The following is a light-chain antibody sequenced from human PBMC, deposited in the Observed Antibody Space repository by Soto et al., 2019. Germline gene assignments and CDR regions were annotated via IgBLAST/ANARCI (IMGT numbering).Light chain of an antibody. Sequence: EIVLTQSPGTLSLSPGEGATLSCRASQSVSSNLAWYQQKPGQAPRLIIHGASRRATDIPDRFSGSGSGADFTLTINTLEPEDFAAYYCQQYGSSPFTFGPGTKVDIK. CDR1: QSVSSN. CDR3: QQYGSSPFT. J-gene: IGKJ3*01. V-gene: IGKV3-20*01. CDR2: GAS.